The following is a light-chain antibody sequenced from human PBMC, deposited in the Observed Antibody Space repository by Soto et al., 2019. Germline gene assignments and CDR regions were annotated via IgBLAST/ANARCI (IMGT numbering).Light chain of an antibody. CDR2: DAS. CDR1: QSVGTY. J-gene: IGKJ4*01. CDR3: KQRSDWPLS. V-gene: IGKV3-11*01. Sequence: ETVLTQSPATLSLSPGERATLSCRASQSVGTYLAWYQQKPGQAPRLLIYDASNRATGIPARFTGSGSGTDFTLTISSLEPEDFVVYYCKQRSDWPLSFGGGTKVEIK.